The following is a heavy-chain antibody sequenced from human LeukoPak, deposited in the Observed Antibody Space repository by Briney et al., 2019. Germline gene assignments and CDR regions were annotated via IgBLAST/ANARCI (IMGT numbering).Heavy chain of an antibody. D-gene: IGHD3-10*01. V-gene: IGHV1-46*01. Sequence: ASVKVSCKASGYSFTSYYMHWVRQAPGQGLEWMGIINPSGGSTSYAQKFQGRVTMTRDMSTSTVYMELSSLRSDDTAVYYCARDRGSLMVRGVIEYYFDYWGQGTLVTVSS. CDR3: ARDRGSLMVRGVIEYYFDY. CDR2: INPSGGST. CDR1: GYSFTSYY. J-gene: IGHJ4*02.